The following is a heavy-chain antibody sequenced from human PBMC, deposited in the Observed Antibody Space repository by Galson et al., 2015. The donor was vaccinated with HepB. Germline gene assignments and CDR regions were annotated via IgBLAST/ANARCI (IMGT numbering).Heavy chain of an antibody. CDR3: ARTLRVGRHWESRGGPHFDY. D-gene: IGHD2-15*01. CDR2: IIPIFGTA. J-gene: IGHJ4*02. V-gene: IGHV1-69*13. Sequence: SVKLSCKASGVTFSSYAISWVRQAPGQGLEWMGGIIPIFGTANYAQKFQGRVTITADDTTSTAYMELSSLRSEDTAVYYCARTLRVGRHWESRGGPHFDYWGQGTLVTVSS. CDR1: GVTFSSYA.